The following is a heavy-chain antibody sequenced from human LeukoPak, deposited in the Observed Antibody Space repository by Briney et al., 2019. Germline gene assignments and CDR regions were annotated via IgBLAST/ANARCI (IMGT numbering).Heavy chain of an antibody. J-gene: IGHJ4*02. CDR2: ISSSGGSI. CDR1: GFTFSGSE. CDR3: AAAGFDY. V-gene: IGHV3-48*03. Sequence: GGSLRLSCAASGFTFSGSEMNWVRQAPGKGLEWVSGISSSGGSIYYADSVQGRFTISRDNAKKSLHLQMNSLRAEDTAVYYCAAAGFDYWGQGALVTVSS.